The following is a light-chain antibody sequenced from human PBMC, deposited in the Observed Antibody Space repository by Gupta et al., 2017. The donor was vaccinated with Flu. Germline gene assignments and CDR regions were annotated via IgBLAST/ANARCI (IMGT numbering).Light chain of an antibody. V-gene: IGKV1-5*03. CDR1: QSISSW. J-gene: IGKJ1*01. Sequence: DIQMTQSPSTLSASVGDRVTITCRASQSISSWLAWYQQKPGKPPKLLIYMASTLETGVPSRFAGSRSGTEFTLTISSLQPDDFATYYCQEYNRYSWTFGQGTKVEIK. CDR3: QEYNRYSWT. CDR2: MAS.